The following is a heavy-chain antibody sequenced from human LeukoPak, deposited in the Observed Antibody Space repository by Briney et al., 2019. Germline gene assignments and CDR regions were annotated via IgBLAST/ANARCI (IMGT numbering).Heavy chain of an antibody. Sequence: SETLSLTCAVSGGSISSSNWWSWVRQPPGKGLEWIGEIYHSGSTNYNPSLKSRVTISVDKSKNQFSLKLSSVTAADTAVYYCARGPVVSLYYYYGMDVWGQGTTVTVSS. V-gene: IGHV4-4*02. CDR3: ARGPVVSLYYYYGMDV. CDR1: GGSISSSNW. J-gene: IGHJ6*02. D-gene: IGHD3-22*01. CDR2: IYHSGST.